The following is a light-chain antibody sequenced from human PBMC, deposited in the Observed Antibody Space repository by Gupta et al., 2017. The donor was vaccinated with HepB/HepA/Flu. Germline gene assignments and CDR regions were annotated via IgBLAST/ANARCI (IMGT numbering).Light chain of an antibody. CDR1: NIGSKS. CDR3: QVWDSSSDHVV. Sequence: SYVLTQPPSVSVAPGKTARITCGGNNIGSKSVHWYQQKPGQAPVLGIYYDSDRPSGIPERFSGSTSGNTATLTISRVEAGDEADYYCQVWDSSSDHVVFGGGTKLTVL. J-gene: IGLJ2*01. V-gene: IGLV3-21*04. CDR2: YDS.